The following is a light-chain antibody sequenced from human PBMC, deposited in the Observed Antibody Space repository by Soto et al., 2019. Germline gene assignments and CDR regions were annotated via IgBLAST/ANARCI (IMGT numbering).Light chain of an antibody. CDR1: QTINKNY. V-gene: IGKV3-20*01. Sequence: EIVLTQSPGTLSLSPGERATLSCRASQTINKNYFDWYQQKPGQAPRPLMYSASSRATGIPDRFSGSGSGTDFTLTISRLEPEDFAVYYCQYYGRSPLTLAGGTKVVIK. CDR2: SAS. J-gene: IGKJ4*01. CDR3: QYYGRSPLT.